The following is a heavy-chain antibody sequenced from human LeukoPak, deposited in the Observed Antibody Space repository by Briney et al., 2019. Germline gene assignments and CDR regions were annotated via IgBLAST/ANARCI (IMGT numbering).Heavy chain of an antibody. CDR2: ISYDGNIK. D-gene: IGHD5-12*01. J-gene: IGHJ3*02. CDR3: ARDRWLRLPDI. CDR1: GFAFSTYA. V-gene: IGHV3-30-3*01. Sequence: PGGSLRLSCAASGFAFSTYAIQWVHQAPGKGLEWVALISYDGNIKFYADSVKGRSTISRDNSNNTVSLQMNSLRAEDTAVYYCARDRWLRLPDIWGQGTMVTVSS.